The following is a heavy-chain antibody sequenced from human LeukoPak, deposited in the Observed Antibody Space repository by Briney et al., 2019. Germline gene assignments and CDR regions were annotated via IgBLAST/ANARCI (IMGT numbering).Heavy chain of an antibody. Sequence: PGGSLRVSCAASGFTFDDYAMHWVRQAPGQGLEWVSGINWNSGSINYADYVKGRFTISRDNANNTLYMHMNRLRAEDTALYYCAKDVGRSWTNWFYGWGQGTLVTASS. CDR3: AKDVGRSWTNWFYG. V-gene: IGHV3-9*01. CDR1: GFTFDDYA. CDR2: INWNSGSI. J-gene: IGHJ5*02. D-gene: IGHD6-13*01.